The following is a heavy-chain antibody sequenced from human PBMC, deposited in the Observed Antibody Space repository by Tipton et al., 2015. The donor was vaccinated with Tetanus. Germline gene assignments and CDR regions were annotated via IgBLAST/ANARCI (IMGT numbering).Heavy chain of an antibody. CDR2: INHGGST. CDR1: GGSFSGYY. D-gene: IGHD5-12*01. V-gene: IGHV4-34*01. J-gene: IGHJ6*02. Sequence: LTCAVYGGSFSGYYWSWLRQPPGKGLEWIGEINHGGSTNYNPSLTSRITISVDTPKNQFSLKLSSVTAADTAVYYCARGGYAYGLDVWGQGTTVTVSS. CDR3: ARGGYAYGLDV.